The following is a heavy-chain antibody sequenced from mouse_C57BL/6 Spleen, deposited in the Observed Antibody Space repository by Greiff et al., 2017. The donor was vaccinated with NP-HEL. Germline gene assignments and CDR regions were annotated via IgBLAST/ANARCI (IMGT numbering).Heavy chain of an antibody. D-gene: IGHD2-2*01. CDR1: GYTFTDYY. V-gene: IGHV1-19*01. Sequence: EVQLQQSGPVLVKPGASVKMSCKASGYTFTDYYMNWVKQSHGKSLEWIGVINPYNGGTSYNQKFKGKATLTVDKSSSTAYMELNSLTSEDSAVYYCARGYGYDSGYFDYWGQGTTLTVSS. CDR3: ARGYGYDSGYFDY. J-gene: IGHJ2*01. CDR2: INPYNGGT.